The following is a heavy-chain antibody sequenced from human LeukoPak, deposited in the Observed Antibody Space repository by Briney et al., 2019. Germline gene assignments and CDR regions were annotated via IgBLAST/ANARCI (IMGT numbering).Heavy chain of an antibody. J-gene: IGHJ6*03. CDR1: GGTFSSYA. V-gene: IGHV1-69*13. Sequence: SVKVSCKASGGTFSSYAISWVRQAPGQGLEWMGGIIPIFGTANYAQKFQGRVTITADESTSTAYMELSSLRSEDTAVYYCARARVGGYSHYYYYMDVWGKGTTVTISS. D-gene: IGHD6-13*01. CDR3: ARARVGGYSHYYYYMDV. CDR2: IIPIFGTA.